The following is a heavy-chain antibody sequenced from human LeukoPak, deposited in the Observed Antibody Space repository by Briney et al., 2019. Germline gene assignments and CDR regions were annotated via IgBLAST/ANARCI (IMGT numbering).Heavy chain of an antibody. CDR1: GFTFSSYA. J-gene: IGHJ6*02. Sequence: GGSLRLSCAASGFTFSSYAMHWVRQAPGKGLEWVAVISYDGSNKYYADSVKGRFTISRDNSKNTLYLQMNSLRAEDTAVYYCARDLGRRLAVAGTVYYYYGMDVWGQGTTVTVSS. CDR3: ARDLGRRLAVAGTVYYYYGMDV. CDR2: ISYDGSNK. V-gene: IGHV3-30-3*01. D-gene: IGHD6-19*01.